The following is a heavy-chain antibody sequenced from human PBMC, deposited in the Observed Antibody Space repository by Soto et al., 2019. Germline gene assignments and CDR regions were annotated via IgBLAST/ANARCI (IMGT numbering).Heavy chain of an antibody. V-gene: IGHV3-23*01. CDR1: GVTFTSYA. J-gene: IGHJ4*02. Sequence: GSLRLSCAASGVTFTSYAMTWVRQVPGEGLQWVSSISKSGDSTYYADSVKGRFTISRDNSKNTLYLQMNSLRAEDTAIYYCSKDSFGFDYWGQGTLVTVSS. CDR3: SKDSFGFDY. D-gene: IGHD3-10*01. CDR2: ISKSGDST.